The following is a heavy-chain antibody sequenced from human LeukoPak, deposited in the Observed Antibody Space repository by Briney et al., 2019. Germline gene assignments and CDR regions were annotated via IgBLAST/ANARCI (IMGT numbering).Heavy chain of an antibody. D-gene: IGHD3-16*01. V-gene: IGHV3-23*01. CDR2: ISGSGGST. CDR1: GFTFSSYA. CDR3: AKLGQMITFGGVTAEFDY. Sequence: PGGSLRLSCAASGFTFSSYAMSWVRQAPGKGLEWVSAISGSGGSTYYADSVKGRFTISRDNSKNTLYLQMNSLRAEDTAVYYCAKLGQMITFGGVTAEFDYWGQGTLVTVSS. J-gene: IGHJ4*02.